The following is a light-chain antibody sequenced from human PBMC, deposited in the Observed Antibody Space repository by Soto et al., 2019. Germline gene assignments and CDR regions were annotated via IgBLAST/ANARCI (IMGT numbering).Light chain of an antibody. CDR1: QSISSW. CDR2: DAS. CDR3: QQYNRPIT. V-gene: IGKV1-5*01. J-gene: IGKJ5*01. Sequence: DIQMTQSPSTLSASVGDSVIITCRASQSISSWLACYQQKPGKAPKLLIYDASSLESGVPARFSGSGSGTEFTLTISSLQPDDFATYYCQQYNRPITFGLGIRLEIK.